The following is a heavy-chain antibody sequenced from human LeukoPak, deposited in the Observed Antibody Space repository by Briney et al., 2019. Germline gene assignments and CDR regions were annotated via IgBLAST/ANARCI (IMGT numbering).Heavy chain of an antibody. CDR2: IYYSGST. D-gene: IGHD6-19*01. V-gene: IGHV4-59*08. CDR1: GGSFIGYY. CDR3: ARRGAVGALAY. Sequence: SETLSLTCAVYGGSFIGYYWSWIRQPPGKGLEWIGYIYYSGSTNYNPSLKSRVTISVDTSQNQFSLRLSSVTAADTAVYYCARRGAVGALAYWGQGTLVTVSS. J-gene: IGHJ4*02.